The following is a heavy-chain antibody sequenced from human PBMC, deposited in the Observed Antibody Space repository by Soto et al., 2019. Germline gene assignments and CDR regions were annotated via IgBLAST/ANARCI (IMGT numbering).Heavy chain of an antibody. CDR3: ARDADYDILTGRRNYGMDV. D-gene: IGHD3-9*01. J-gene: IGHJ6*02. Sequence: QVQLQQWGAGLLKPSETLSLTCAVYGGSFSGYYWSWIRQPPGKGLEWIGEINHSGSTNYNPSLKSRVTISVDTSKNQFSLKLSSVTAADTAVYYCARDADYDILTGRRNYGMDVWGQGTTVTVSS. CDR1: GGSFSGYY. V-gene: IGHV4-34*01. CDR2: INHSGST.